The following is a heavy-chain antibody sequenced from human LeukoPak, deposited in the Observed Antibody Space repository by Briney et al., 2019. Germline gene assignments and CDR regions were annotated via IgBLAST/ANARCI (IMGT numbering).Heavy chain of an antibody. V-gene: IGHV4-31*03. J-gene: IGHJ5*02. CDR2: IYYSGST. Sequence: SETLSLTCTVSGGSISSGGYYWSWIRQHPGKGLEWIGYIYYSGSTYYNPSLKSRVTISVDTSKNQFSLKLSSVTAADTAVYYCARDGYYYGSGREYNWFDPWGQGTLVTVSS. CDR1: GGSISSGGYY. D-gene: IGHD3-10*01. CDR3: ARDGYYYGSGREYNWFDP.